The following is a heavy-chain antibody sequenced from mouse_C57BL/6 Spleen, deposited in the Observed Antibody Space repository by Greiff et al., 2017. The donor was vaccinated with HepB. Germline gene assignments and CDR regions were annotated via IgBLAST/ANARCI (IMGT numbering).Heavy chain of an antibody. Sequence: EVQLQQSGAELVRPGASVKLSCTASGFNIKDDYMHWVKQRPEQGLEWIGWIDPENGDTEYASKCQGKATITADTSSNTAYLQLSSLTSEDTAVYYCTTYPTGFAYWGQGTLVTVSA. J-gene: IGHJ3*01. CDR2: IDPENGDT. V-gene: IGHV14-4*01. CDR1: GFNIKDDY. CDR3: TTYPTGFAY.